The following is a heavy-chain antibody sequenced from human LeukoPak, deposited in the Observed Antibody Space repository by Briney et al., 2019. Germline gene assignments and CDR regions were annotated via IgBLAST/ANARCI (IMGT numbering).Heavy chain of an antibody. CDR1: GFTFDDYA. V-gene: IGHV3-43*02. CDR3: AKEGPIAVAGYFDY. Sequence: GGSLRVSCAASGFTFDDYAIHWVRQAPGKGLEWVSLITGDGVSTFYADSVKGRFTISRDNSKNSLHLQMNSPRTDDSALYYCAKEGPIAVAGYFDYWGQGTLVTVSS. J-gene: IGHJ4*02. CDR2: ITGDGVST. D-gene: IGHD6-19*01.